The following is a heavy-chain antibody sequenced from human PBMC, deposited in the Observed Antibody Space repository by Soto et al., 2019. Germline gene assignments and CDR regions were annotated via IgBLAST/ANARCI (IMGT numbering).Heavy chain of an antibody. Sequence: GASVKVSCTVSGYTLTELSMHWVRQAPGKGLEWMGGFDPEDGETIYAQKFQGRVTMTEDTSTDTAYMELSSLRSEDTAVYYCAGGVSHYYDSSGYLSCWGQGTLVTVSS. V-gene: IGHV1-24*01. J-gene: IGHJ4*02. CDR3: AGGVSHYYDSSGYLSC. CDR1: GYTLTELS. D-gene: IGHD3-22*01. CDR2: FDPEDGET.